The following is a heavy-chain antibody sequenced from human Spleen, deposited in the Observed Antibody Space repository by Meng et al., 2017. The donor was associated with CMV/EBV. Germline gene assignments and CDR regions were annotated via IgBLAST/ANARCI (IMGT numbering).Heavy chain of an antibody. CDR3: ARVAVAATWADGFDI. J-gene: IGHJ3*02. Sequence: ESLKISCEASGFSFSSYWMHWVRQAPGKGLVWVAHIHSDGSSTTYADSVKGRFTISRDNAKNSLYLQVNSLRAEDTALYHCARVAVAATWADGFDIWGQGTMVTVSS. V-gene: IGHV3-74*01. D-gene: IGHD6-19*01. CDR2: IHSDGSST. CDR1: GFSFSSYW.